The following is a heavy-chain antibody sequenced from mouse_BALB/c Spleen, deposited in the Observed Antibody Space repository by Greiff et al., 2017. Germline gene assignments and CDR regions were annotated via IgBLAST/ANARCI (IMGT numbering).Heavy chain of an antibody. Sequence: VQLQQSGAELARPGASVKMSCKASGYTFTSYTMHWVKQRPGQGLEWIGYINPSSGYTNYTQKVKDKATLTADKSSSTAYMQLSSLTSEDSAVYYCARVITTDYYAMDYWGQGTSVTVSS. CDR1: GYTFTSYT. V-gene: IGHV1-4*01. J-gene: IGHJ4*01. CDR2: INPSSGYT. CDR3: ARVITTDYYAMDY. D-gene: IGHD1-1*01.